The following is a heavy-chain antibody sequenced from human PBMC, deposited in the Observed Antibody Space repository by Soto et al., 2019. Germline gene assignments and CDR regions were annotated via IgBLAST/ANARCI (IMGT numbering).Heavy chain of an antibody. D-gene: IGHD4-17*01. CDR1: GVSISSGGYY. Sequence: SETLSLTCTVSGVSISSGGYYWTWIRHHPGKGLEWIGYIYHSGSAYYNPSLKSRVTISVDTSKNQFSLKLSSVTAADTAVYYCARDQEVNYADYGGSDYYYGMDVWGQGTTVTVSS. CDR2: IYHSGSA. J-gene: IGHJ6*02. CDR3: ARDQEVNYADYGGSDYYYGMDV. V-gene: IGHV4-31*03.